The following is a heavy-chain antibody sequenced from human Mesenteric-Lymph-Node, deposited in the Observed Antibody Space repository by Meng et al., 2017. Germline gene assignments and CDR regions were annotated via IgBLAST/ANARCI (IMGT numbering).Heavy chain of an antibody. D-gene: IGHD6-19*01. V-gene: IGHV4-34*01. Sequence: SQTLSLTCAVYGGSFSGYYWSWIRQPPGKGLEWIGEINHSGSTNYNPSLKSRVTISVDTSKNQFSLKLSSVTAADTAVYYCARGGWDSSGWYFDYWGQGTLVTVSS. CDR1: GGSFSGYY. J-gene: IGHJ4*02. CDR3: ARGGWDSSGWYFDY. CDR2: INHSGST.